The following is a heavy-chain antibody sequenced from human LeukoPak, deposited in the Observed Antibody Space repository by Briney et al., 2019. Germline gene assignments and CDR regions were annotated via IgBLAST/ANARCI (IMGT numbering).Heavy chain of an antibody. D-gene: IGHD1-26*01. Sequence: GGSLRLSCAPSGFTLSSNYMSWVRQAPRERLGWASVIYSGGSTYYADCVKGRFTISRDNSKNPLYLQMNSLRAEDTAVYYCARGIVGALDAFDIWGQGTMVTVSS. CDR1: GFTLSSNY. CDR2: IYSGGST. CDR3: ARGIVGALDAFDI. J-gene: IGHJ3*02. V-gene: IGHV3-66*01.